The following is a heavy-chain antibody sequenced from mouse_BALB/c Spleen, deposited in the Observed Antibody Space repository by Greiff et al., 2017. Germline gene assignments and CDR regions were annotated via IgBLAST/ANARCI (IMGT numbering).Heavy chain of an antibody. D-gene: IGHD1-1*01. J-gene: IGHJ2*01. CDR2: IDPANGNT. Sequence: EVQGVESGAELVKPGASVKLSCTASGFNIKDTYMHWVKQRPEQGLEWIGRIDPANGNTKYDPKFQGKATITADTSSNTAYLQLSSLTSEDTAVYYCARSTVVADYWGQGTTLTVSS. V-gene: IGHV14-3*02. CDR3: ARSTVVADY. CDR1: GFNIKDTY.